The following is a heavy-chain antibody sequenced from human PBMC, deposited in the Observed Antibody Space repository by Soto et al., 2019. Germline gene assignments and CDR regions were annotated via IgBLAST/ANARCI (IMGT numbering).Heavy chain of an antibody. Sequence: HVQLVQSGAEVKKPGSSVTISCKASGGTFNTYTFSWVRQAPGQGLEWMGSILPILGSVNYAQNFQGRLSSTADQSATTAYMEPSSLTSHDTAVYFCGRIPRYSFPTSDPLDHWSQGAMVTVSA. CDR2: ILPILGSV. CDR3: GRIPRYSFPTSDPLDH. CDR1: GGTFNTYT. J-gene: IGHJ1*01. V-gene: IGHV1-69*02. D-gene: IGHD5-18*01.